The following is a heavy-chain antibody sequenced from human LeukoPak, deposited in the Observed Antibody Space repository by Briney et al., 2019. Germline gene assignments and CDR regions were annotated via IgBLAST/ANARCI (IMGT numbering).Heavy chain of an antibody. V-gene: IGHV3-30*04. CDR2: ISYDGSNK. J-gene: IGHJ6*03. Sequence: GGSLRLSCAASGFTFSSYAMHWVRQAPGKGLEWVAVISYDGSNKYYADSVKGRFTISRDNSKNTLYLQMNSLRAEDTAVYYCARDLSPYYYYMDVWGKGTTVTVSS. D-gene: IGHD5/OR15-5a*01. CDR1: GFTFSSYA. CDR3: ARDLSPYYYYMDV.